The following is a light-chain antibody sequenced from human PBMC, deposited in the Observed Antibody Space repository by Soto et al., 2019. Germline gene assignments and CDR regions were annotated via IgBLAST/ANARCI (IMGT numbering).Light chain of an antibody. CDR2: DTS. CDR3: QPYNNWPLT. J-gene: IGKJ4*01. Sequence: EIVFTQSPGTLSLSPGERATLSCRASQSVTSNYLAWYQHKPGQTPRLLIYDTSTRATGVPTRFSGSRSGAEFTLTINSLQSEDFAVYYCQPYNNWPLTFGGGTKV. CDR1: QSVTSN. V-gene: IGKV3-15*01.